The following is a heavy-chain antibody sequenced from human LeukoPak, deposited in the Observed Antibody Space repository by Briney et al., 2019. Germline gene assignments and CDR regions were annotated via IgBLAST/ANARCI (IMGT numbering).Heavy chain of an antibody. V-gene: IGHV4-39*07. CDR1: GGSISSSSYY. Sequence: PSETLSLTCTVSGGSISSSSYYWGWIRQPPGKGLEWIGSIYYSGSTYYNPSLKSRVTISVDTSKNQFSLKLSSVTAADTAVYYCARLISSAAGTFGYYYYYYMDVWDKGTTVTTSS. J-gene: IGHJ6*03. D-gene: IGHD6-19*01. CDR2: IYYSGST. CDR3: ARLISSAAGTFGYYYYYYMDV.